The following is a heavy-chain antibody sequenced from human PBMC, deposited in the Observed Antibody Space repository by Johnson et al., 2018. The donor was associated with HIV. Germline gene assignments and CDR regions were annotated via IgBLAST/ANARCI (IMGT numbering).Heavy chain of an antibody. CDR1: GFTFSSYG. CDR3: ARVMVQGDAFDI. CDR2: ISYDGSNK. Sequence: VQLVESGGGLVQPGGSLRRSCAASGFTFSSYGVHWVRQAPGKGLEWVAVISYDGSNKYYADSVKGRFTISRDNSKNTLYLQMNSLRAEDTAVYYCARVMVQGDAFDIWGQGTMVTVSS. V-gene: IGHV3-30*03. J-gene: IGHJ3*02. D-gene: IGHD3-10*01.